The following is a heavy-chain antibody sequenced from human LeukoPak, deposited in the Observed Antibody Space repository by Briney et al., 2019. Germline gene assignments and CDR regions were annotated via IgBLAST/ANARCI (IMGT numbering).Heavy chain of an antibody. D-gene: IGHD3-3*01. CDR2: IHYSGST. CDR3: ASSIFGVVRAYYYYMDV. CDR1: GGSISSYY. V-gene: IGHV4-59*12. J-gene: IGHJ6*03. Sequence: SETLSLTCTVSGGSISSYYWSWIRQPPGKGLEWIGYIHYSGSTNYNPSLKSRVTMSVDTSKNQFSLKLSSVTAADTAVYYCASSIFGVVRAYYYYMDVWGKGTTVTVSS.